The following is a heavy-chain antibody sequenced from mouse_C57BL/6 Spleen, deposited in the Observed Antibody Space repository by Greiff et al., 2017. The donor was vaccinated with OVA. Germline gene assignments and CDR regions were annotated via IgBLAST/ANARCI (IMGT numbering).Heavy chain of an antibody. D-gene: IGHD1-1*01. CDR1: GYTFTSYW. Sequence: QVQLKQPGAELVKPGASVKLSCKASGYTFTSYWMHWVKQRPGRGLEWIGRIDPNSGGTKYNEKFKSKATLTVDKPSSTAYMQLSSLTSEDSAVYYCARPPLYYGSSPYYAMDYWGQGTSVTVSS. V-gene: IGHV1-72*01. J-gene: IGHJ4*01. CDR2: IDPNSGGT. CDR3: ARPPLYYGSSPYYAMDY.